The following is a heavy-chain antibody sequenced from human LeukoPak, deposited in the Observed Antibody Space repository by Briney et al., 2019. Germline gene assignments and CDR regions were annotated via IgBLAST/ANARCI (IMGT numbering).Heavy chain of an antibody. D-gene: IGHD5-24*01. CDR3: ARAGRRDGYNSL. CDR1: GFTFSSYE. J-gene: IGHJ4*02. V-gene: IGHV3-48*03. Sequence: GRSLRLSCAASGFTFSSYEMNWVRQAPGKGLEWVSYISSSGSTIYYADSVKGRFTISRDNAKNSLYLQMNSLRAEDTAVYYCARAGRRDGYNSLWGQGTLVTVSS. CDR2: ISSSGSTI.